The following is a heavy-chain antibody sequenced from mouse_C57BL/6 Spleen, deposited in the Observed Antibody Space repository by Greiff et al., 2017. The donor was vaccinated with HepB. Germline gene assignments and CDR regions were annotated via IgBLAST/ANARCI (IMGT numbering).Heavy chain of an antibody. D-gene: IGHD2-4*01. CDR1: GYTFTDYY. V-gene: IGHV1-26*01. J-gene: IGHJ2*01. Sequence: EVQLQQSGPELVKPGASVKISCKASGYTFTDYYMNWVKQSHGKSLEWIGDINPNNGGTSYNQKFKGKATLTVDKSSSTAYMELRSLTSEDSAVYYCARSRSTMITFDYWGQGTTLTVSS. CDR3: ARSRSTMITFDY. CDR2: INPNNGGT.